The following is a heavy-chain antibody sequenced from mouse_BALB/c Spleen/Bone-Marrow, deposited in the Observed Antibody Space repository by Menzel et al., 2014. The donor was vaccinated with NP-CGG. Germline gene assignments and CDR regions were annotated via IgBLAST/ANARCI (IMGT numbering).Heavy chain of an antibody. V-gene: IGHV7-3*02. CDR3: ARDRNYGSSWYFDV. D-gene: IGHD1-1*01. Sequence: EVMLVESGGGLVQPGGSLRLSCATSGFTLTDYYMSWVRQPPGKALEWLGFIRNKANGYTTEYSASVKGRFTISRDNSQSILYLQMNTLRAEDSATYYCARDRNYGSSWYFDVWGAGTTVTVSS. CDR1: GFTLTDYY. J-gene: IGHJ1*01. CDR2: IRNKANGYTT.